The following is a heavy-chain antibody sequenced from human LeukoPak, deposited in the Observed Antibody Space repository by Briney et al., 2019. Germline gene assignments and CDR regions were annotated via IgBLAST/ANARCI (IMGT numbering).Heavy chain of an antibody. V-gene: IGHV3-74*01. CDR3: ARSHDSSTYIWYFDL. CDR1: GFTFSSYW. J-gene: IGHJ2*01. Sequence: GGSLRLSCAASGFTFSSYWMHWVRQAPGKGLVWVSRINTDGSSTSYADSVKGRFTISRDNAKNTLYLQMNSLRAEDTAVYYCARSHDSSTYIWYFDLWGRGTLVTVSS. CDR2: INTDGSST. D-gene: IGHD3-22*01.